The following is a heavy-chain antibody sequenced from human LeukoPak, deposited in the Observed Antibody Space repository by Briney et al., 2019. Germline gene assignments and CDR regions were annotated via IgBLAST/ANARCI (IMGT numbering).Heavy chain of an antibody. D-gene: IGHD3-22*01. V-gene: IGHV3-23*01. Sequence: GGSLRLSCAASGFTFSSYAMSWVRQAPGKGLEWVSAISGSGGSTYYADSVKGRFTISRDNSKNTLCLQMNSLRAEDTAVYYCAKRYDSSGYYFDYWGQGTLVTVSS. CDR2: ISGSGGST. J-gene: IGHJ4*02. CDR3: AKRYDSSGYYFDY. CDR1: GFTFSSYA.